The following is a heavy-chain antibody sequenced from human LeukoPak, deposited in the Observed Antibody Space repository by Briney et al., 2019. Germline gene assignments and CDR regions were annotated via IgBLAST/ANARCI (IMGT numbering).Heavy chain of an antibody. CDR2: IYYSGST. D-gene: IGHD3-22*01. Sequence: SETLSLTCTVSGGSISSGDYYWSWIRQPPGKGLEWIGYIYYSGSTYYNPSLKSRVTISVDTSKNQFSLKLSSVTAADTAVYYCARDSRRWGDYYDSSGYYPRGFDPWGQGTLVTVSS. J-gene: IGHJ5*02. V-gene: IGHV4-30-4*01. CDR1: GGSISSGDYY. CDR3: ARDSRRWGDYYDSSGYYPRGFDP.